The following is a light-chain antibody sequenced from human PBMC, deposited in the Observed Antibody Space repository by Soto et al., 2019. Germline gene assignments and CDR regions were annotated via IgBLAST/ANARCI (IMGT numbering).Light chain of an antibody. CDR2: RNN. CDR1: SSNIGSNY. CDR3: AAWDDSLSGYV. Sequence: QSVLTQPPSASGTPGQRVTISCSGSSSNIGSNYVYWYQQLPGTAPKLLIYRNNKRPSGVPDRFSGSKSGTSASLAISGLRYEEEADYYCAAWDDSLSGYVFGTGTKVTVL. J-gene: IGLJ1*01. V-gene: IGLV1-47*01.